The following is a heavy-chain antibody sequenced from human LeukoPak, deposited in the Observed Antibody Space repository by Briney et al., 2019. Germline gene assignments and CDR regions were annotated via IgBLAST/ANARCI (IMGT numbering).Heavy chain of an antibody. CDR2: IYYSGST. Sequence: SETLSLTCSVSGDSISSYFWAWIRQPPGKGLEWIGYIYYSGSTNYNPSLKSRVTISVDTSKNQFSLKLSSVTAADTAVYYCARVIRDGYNNAFDIWGQGTMVTVSS. CDR1: GDSISSYF. J-gene: IGHJ3*02. CDR3: ARVIRDGYNNAFDI. D-gene: IGHD5-24*01. V-gene: IGHV4-59*01.